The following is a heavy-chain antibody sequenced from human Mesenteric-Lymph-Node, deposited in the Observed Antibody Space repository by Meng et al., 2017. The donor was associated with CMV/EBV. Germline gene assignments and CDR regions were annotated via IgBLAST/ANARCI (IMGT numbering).Heavy chain of an antibody. CDR1: GGSISSSSYY. CDR2: IYYSGST. Sequence: QLQLQARGPGLVKPSETLSLTCTVPGGSISSSSYYWGWIRQPPGKGLEWIGSIYYSGSTYYNPSLKSRVTISVDTSKNQFSLKLSSVTAADTAVYYCARPHYYGSGSSPWFDPWGQGTLVTVSS. CDR3: ARPHYYGSGSSPWFDP. J-gene: IGHJ5*02. D-gene: IGHD3-10*01. V-gene: IGHV4-39*01.